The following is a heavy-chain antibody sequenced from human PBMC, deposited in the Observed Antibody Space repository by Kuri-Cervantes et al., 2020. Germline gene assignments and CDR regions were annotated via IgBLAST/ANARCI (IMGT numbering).Heavy chain of an antibody. CDR1: GFTVSSNY. Sequence: GESLKISCSASGFTVSSNYMSWVRQAPGQGLGWVSVIYSGGSTYYADSVKGRFTISRDNSKNTLYLQMNSLRAEDTAVYYCARGASMVRGVIIFYYYYGMDVWGQGTTVTVSS. D-gene: IGHD3-10*01. CDR3: ARGASMVRGVIIFYYYYGMDV. CDR2: IYSGGST. V-gene: IGHV3-53*05. J-gene: IGHJ6*02.